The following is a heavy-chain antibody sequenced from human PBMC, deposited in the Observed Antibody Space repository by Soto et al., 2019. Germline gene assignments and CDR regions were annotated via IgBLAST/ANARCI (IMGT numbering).Heavy chain of an antibody. Sequence: LGGSLRLSCVASGFPFSSYGIHWVRQAPGKGLEWVAVISYDGSNEYYADSVKGRFTISRDNSKNTLYLQMDSLRPEDTAVYYCAKEITVAGDFDYWGHGTMVTVSS. J-gene: IGHJ4*01. V-gene: IGHV3-30*18. D-gene: IGHD6-19*01. CDR1: GFPFSSYG. CDR3: AKEITVAGDFDY. CDR2: ISYDGSNE.